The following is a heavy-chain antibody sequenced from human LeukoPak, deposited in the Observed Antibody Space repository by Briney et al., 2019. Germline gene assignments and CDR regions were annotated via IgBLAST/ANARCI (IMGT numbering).Heavy chain of an antibody. Sequence: GESLKISCEASGYSFTRFWIAWVRQMPGKGLECMGVIYPDDSDTIYSPSFQGQVTISADKSISTAYLQWSSLKASDTAIYYCARQPTPYCSGGSCYSDYYFDYWGQGTLVTVSS. V-gene: IGHV5-51*01. CDR3: ARQPTPYCSGGSCYSDYYFDY. J-gene: IGHJ4*02. D-gene: IGHD2-15*01. CDR2: IYPDDSDT. CDR1: GYSFTRFW.